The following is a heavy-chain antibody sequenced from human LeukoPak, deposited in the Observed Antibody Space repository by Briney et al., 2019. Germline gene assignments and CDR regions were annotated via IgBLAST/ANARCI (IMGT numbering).Heavy chain of an antibody. CDR3: ARTQMATLVFDY. Sequence: PGGSLRLSCAASGFTFSSYWMHWVRQAPGKGLVWVSRINSDGSSTSYADSVKGRFTISRDNAKNTLYLQMNSLRAEDTAVYYCARTQMATLVFDYWGQGTLVTVPS. CDR1: GFTFSSYW. CDR2: INSDGSST. V-gene: IGHV3-74*01. D-gene: IGHD5-24*01. J-gene: IGHJ4*02.